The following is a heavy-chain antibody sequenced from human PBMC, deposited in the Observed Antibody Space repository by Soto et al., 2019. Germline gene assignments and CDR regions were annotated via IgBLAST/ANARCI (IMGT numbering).Heavy chain of an antibody. V-gene: IGHV1-18*01. D-gene: IGHD3-22*01. CDR1: GYTFTSYG. Sequence: ASVKVSCKASGYTFTSYGINWVRQAPGQGLEWLGWISAYDGNTNYAQILQGRVSMTTDTSTNTAYMEVRSLRSDDTAVYYCARGGYYDSSGSRNYYYYGMNVWAQGNTVTVSS. CDR2: ISAYDGNT. J-gene: IGHJ6*02. CDR3: ARGGYYDSSGSRNYYYYGMNV.